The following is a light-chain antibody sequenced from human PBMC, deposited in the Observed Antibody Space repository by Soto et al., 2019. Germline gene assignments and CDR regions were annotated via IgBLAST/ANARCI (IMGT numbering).Light chain of an antibody. CDR1: QNIFSNY. CDR3: QQRSNWPYT. CDR2: GAS. J-gene: IGKJ2*01. Sequence: EIVLTQSPDTVSVSPGERVTLSCRASQNIFSNYLAWYQQKPGQAPRLLIYGASTRATGIADRFSGGGSGTDFTLTISSLQPEDFAVYYCQQRSNWPYTFGQGTKLDIK. V-gene: IGKV3D-20*02.